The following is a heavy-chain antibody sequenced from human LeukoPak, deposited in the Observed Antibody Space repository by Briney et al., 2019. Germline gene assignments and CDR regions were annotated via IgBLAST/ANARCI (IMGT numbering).Heavy chain of an antibody. Sequence: PGGSLRLSCAASGFTFSSYSMNWVRQAPGKGLEWVSSISSSSYIYYADSVKGRFTISRDNAKNSLYLQMNSLRAEDTAVYYCARGPDLLWFGFDYWGQGTLVTVSS. CDR2: ISSSSYI. V-gene: IGHV3-21*04. CDR3: ARGPDLLWFGFDY. J-gene: IGHJ4*02. D-gene: IGHD3-10*01. CDR1: GFTFSSYS.